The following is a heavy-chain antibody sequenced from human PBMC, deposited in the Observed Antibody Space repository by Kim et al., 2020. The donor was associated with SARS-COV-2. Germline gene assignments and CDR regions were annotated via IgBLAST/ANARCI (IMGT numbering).Heavy chain of an antibody. Sequence: SETLSLTCAVYGGSFSGYYWSWIRQPPGKGLEWIGEINHSGSTNYNPSLKSRVTISVDTSKNQFSLKLSSVTAADTAVYYCARRDARLLRYFDWLGREYYFDYWGQGTLVTVSS. CDR1: GGSFSGYY. CDR2: INHSGST. J-gene: IGHJ4*02. CDR3: ARRDARLLRYFDWLGREYYFDY. D-gene: IGHD3-9*01. V-gene: IGHV4-34*01.